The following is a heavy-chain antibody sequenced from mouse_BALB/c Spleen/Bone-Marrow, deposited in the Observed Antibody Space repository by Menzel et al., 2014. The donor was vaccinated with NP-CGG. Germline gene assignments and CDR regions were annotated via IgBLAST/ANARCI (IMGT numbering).Heavy chain of an antibody. D-gene: IGHD2-10*01. CDR3: ASSAYS. CDR1: GFNIKDTY. V-gene: IGHV14-3*02. Sequence: EVQLQQSGAELVKPGASVKLSCTASGFNIKDTYMHWVKQRPEQGLEWIGRIDPANGDTKYDPKFQGKATITADTSSNTAYLQLSSLTSEDTAVYYCASSAYSWGQGTLVTVSA. J-gene: IGHJ3*01. CDR2: IDPANGDT.